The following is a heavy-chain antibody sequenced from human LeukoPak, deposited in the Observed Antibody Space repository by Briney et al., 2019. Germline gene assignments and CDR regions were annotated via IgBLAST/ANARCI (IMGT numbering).Heavy chain of an antibody. V-gene: IGHV4-59*11. J-gene: IGHJ4*02. CDR1: GGSIFSHY. Sequence: PSETLSLTCNVSGGSIFSHYWTWIRQPPGKGLEWIGYIHYSGSSKYNPSLKSRVTISLDKTNIQFSLRLSSVTAADTAVYYYAGGFVVVSRFDFWGQGSLVTVSS. CDR3: AGGFVVVSRFDF. D-gene: IGHD3-3*01. CDR2: IHYSGSS.